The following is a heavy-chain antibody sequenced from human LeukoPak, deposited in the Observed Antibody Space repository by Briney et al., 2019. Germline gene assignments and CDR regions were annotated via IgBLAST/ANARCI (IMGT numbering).Heavy chain of an antibody. CDR2: IYYSGST. D-gene: IGHD6-6*01. Sequence: SETLSLTCTVSGCSISNYYWNWIRQPPGKGLEWIGYIYYSGSTNSNPSLKSRVTISVDTSKNQFSLKLSSVTAADTAVYYCARAGQFISARPISFDYWGQGTLVTVSS. V-gene: IGHV4-59*01. CDR3: ARAGQFISARPISFDY. J-gene: IGHJ4*02. CDR1: GCSISNYY.